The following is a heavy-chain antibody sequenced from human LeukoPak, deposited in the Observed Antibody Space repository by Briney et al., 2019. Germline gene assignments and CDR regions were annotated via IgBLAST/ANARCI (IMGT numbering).Heavy chain of an antibody. CDR1: GGSISSHY. Sequence: SETLSLTCTVSGGSISSHYWSWIRQPPGKGLEWIGYIYYSGSGSTNYNPPLKSRVTISVDTSKNQFSLKLSSVTAADTAVYYCARGGYYFDFWGQGTLVTVSS. J-gene: IGHJ4*02. CDR3: ARGGYYFDF. CDR2: IYYSGSGST. V-gene: IGHV4-59*11.